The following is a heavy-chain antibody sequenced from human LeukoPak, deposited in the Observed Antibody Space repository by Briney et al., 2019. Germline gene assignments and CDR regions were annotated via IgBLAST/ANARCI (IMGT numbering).Heavy chain of an antibody. CDR2: IYYSGST. CDR1: GDSISSYY. J-gene: IGHJ3*02. V-gene: IGHV4-59*01. D-gene: IGHD3-22*01. Sequence: PSETLSLTCNVSGDSISSYYWTWIRQTPGKELEWIGYIYYSGSTYYNPSLESRVTMSVDTSKSQFSLKLTSVTAADTAVYYCARTYVSSGYSAFHIWGQGTMVTVSS. CDR3: ARTYVSSGYSAFHI.